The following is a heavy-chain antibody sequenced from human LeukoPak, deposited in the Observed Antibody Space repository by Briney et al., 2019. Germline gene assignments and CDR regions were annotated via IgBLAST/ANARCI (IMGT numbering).Heavy chain of an antibody. Sequence: ASVKVSCKASGFTFTSSAMQWVRQARGQRLEWIGWIVVGSGNTNYAQKFQERGTITRDMSTSTAYMELSSLRSEDTAVYYCAAGPGGYSYGYDNWFDPWGQGTLVTVSS. CDR1: GFTFTSSA. CDR3: AAGPGGYSYGYDNWFDP. D-gene: IGHD5-18*01. J-gene: IGHJ5*02. V-gene: IGHV1-58*02. CDR2: IVVGSGNT.